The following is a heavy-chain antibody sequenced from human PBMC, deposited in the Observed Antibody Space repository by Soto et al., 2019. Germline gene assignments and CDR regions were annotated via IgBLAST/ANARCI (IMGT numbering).Heavy chain of an antibody. CDR3: ANGITILGGVSSNTGGWFDP. D-gene: IGHD3-3*01. V-gene: IGHV4-39*01. CDR2: IYYSGST. Sequence: SETLSLTCTVSGGSISSSSYYWGWIRQPPGKGLEWIGSIYYSGSTYYNPSLKSRVTISVDTSKNQFSLKLSSVTAEDTPVYYCANGITILGGVSSNTGGWFDPWGQGTLVTVSS. CDR1: GGSISSSSYY. J-gene: IGHJ5*02.